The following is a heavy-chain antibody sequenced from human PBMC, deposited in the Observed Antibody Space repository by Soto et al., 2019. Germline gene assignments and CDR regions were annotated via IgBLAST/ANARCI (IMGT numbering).Heavy chain of an antibody. CDR1: EFSLSVYF. CDR2: ISYDGSNK. CDR3: ARGAPYYGVDV. J-gene: IGHJ6*02. Sequence: QVQLVESGGGVVQPGRSLRLSCAASEFSLSVYFMHWVRQAPGKGLEWVTAISYDGSNKNYADSVKGRFTISRDNSKNTVFLKMNSLRAEDTAVYYCARGAPYYGVDVWGQGTTVTVSS. V-gene: IGHV3-30-3*01.